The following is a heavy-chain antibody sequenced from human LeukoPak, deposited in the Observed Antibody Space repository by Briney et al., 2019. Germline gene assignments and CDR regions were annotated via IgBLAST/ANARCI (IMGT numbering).Heavy chain of an antibody. D-gene: IGHD5-24*01. CDR2: IGCRGGST. J-gene: IGHJ6*02. CDR1: GFTFSSYA. V-gene: IGHV3-23*01. Sequence: GGSLRLSCAASGFTFSSYAMSWVRQAPGNGLEWVSAIGCRGGSTYYADSVKGRFTISRDNSKNTLYLQMNSLRAEDTAVYYCAKDFVGDGYNSHYYYYGMDVWGQGTTVTVSS. CDR3: AKDFVGDGYNSHYYYYGMDV.